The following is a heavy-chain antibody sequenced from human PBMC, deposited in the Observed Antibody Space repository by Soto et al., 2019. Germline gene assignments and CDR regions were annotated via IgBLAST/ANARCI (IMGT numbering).Heavy chain of an antibody. CDR3: AKNSGYCTNGVCHNMFDP. D-gene: IGHD2-8*01. J-gene: IGHJ5*02. CDR1: GFTFSSYG. V-gene: IGHV3-30*18. Sequence: RLSCAASGFTFSSYGMHWVRQAPGKGLEWVAVISYDGSNKYYADSVKGRFTISRDNSKNTLYLQMNSLRAEDTAVYYCAKNSGYCTNGVCHNMFDPWGQGTLVTVYS. CDR2: ISYDGSNK.